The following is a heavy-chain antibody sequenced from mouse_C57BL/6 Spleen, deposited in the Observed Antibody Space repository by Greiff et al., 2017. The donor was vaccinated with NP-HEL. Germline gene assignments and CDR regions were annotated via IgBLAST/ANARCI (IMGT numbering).Heavy chain of an antibody. CDR2: ISYDGSN. V-gene: IGHV3-6*01. CDR1: GYSITSGYY. J-gene: IGHJ1*03. CDR3: ARDSPLYSNYVYWYFDV. D-gene: IGHD2-5*01. Sequence: EVKLMESGPGLVKPSQSLSLTCSVTGYSITSGYYWNWIRQFPGNKLEWMGYISYDGSNNYNPSLKNRISITRDTSKNQFFLKLNSVTTEDTATYYCARDSPLYSNYVYWYFDVWGTGTTVTVSS.